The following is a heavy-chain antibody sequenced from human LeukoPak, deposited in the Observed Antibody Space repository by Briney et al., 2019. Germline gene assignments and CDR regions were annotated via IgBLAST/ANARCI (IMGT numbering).Heavy chain of an antibody. CDR2: TNPFNGNT. V-gene: IGHV1-18*01. CDR3: ARDLFPDYYGSGSYSSPTDY. Sequence: SVKVSCQASGYTFANYGIGWVRQAPGQGLEWMGWTNPFNGNTNNAQNFQGRVTVTTDTSTSTAYMELRSLGSDDTAVYYCARDLFPDYYGSGSYSSPTDYWGQGTLVIVSS. J-gene: IGHJ4*01. CDR1: GYTFANYG. D-gene: IGHD3-10*01.